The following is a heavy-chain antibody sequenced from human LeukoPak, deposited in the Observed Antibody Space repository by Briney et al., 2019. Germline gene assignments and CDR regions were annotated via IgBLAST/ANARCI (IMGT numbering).Heavy chain of an antibody. J-gene: IGHJ5*02. CDR1: GFTFTSFW. CDR3: ARDGGNQDWFDP. Sequence: GGSLRLSCASSGFTFTSFWMSWVRQTPGKGLEWVANINEDGSGQYYVDSVKGRFTISRDNAKNSLYLQMNSLTAEDTAVYYCARDGGNQDWFDPWGQGTLVTVSS. D-gene: IGHD4-23*01. V-gene: IGHV3-7*05. CDR2: INEDGSGQ.